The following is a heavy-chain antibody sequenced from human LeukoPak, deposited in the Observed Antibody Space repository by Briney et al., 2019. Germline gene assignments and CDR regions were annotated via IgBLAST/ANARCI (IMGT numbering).Heavy chain of an antibody. CDR1: GGTFSSYA. CDR3: AIRGYSYGFEIDY. D-gene: IGHD5-18*01. J-gene: IGHJ4*02. CDR2: IIPIFGTA. Sequence: SVKVSCKASGGTFSSYAISWVRQALGQGLEWMGGIIPIFGTANYAQKFQGRVTITTDESTSTAYMELSSLRSEDTAVYYCAIRGYSYGFEIDYWGQGTLVTVSS. V-gene: IGHV1-69*05.